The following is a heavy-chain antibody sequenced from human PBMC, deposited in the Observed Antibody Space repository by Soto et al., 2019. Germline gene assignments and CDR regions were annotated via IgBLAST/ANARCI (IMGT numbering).Heavy chain of an antibody. V-gene: IGHV4-59*11. CDR1: GASISSHY. J-gene: IGHJ5*02. D-gene: IGHD4-17*01. CDR2: AYYNGFT. Sequence: SETLSLTCTVSGASISSHYWNWIRQSPGEGLESIGYAYYNGFTSYNPSLKSRVTISIDTSKNQFSLKVNSVTAADTAAYYCASLSPFYGDSTCYSVGVWIDLCGEATLVTVCS. CDR3: ASLSPFYGDSTCYSVGVWIDL.